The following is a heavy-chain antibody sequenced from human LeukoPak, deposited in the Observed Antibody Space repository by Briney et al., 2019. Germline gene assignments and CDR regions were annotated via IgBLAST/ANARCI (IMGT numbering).Heavy chain of an antibody. J-gene: IGHJ5*02. CDR2: IDASGGAT. D-gene: IGHD6-19*01. V-gene: IGHV3-23*01. CDR1: GFTFSNYA. Sequence: GGCVSLPCAACGFTFSNYAMLWVRQAPGRGREWVSSIDASGGATYYADSVKGRFTISRDDSKNTFYLQMDSLGAEDTAVYSCAKGSGSGWYGWFAPWGQGTLVTVSS. CDR3: AKGSGSGWYGWFAP.